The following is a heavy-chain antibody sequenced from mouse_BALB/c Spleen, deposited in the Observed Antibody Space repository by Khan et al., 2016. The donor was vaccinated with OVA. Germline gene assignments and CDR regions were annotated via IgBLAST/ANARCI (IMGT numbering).Heavy chain of an antibody. J-gene: IGHJ3*01. Sequence: VQLQQSGPGLVKPSQSLSLTCSVTGYSITSAYYWNWIRQFPGNKLEWMGYISSGGSFNYNPSLKNRISITRDTSKNQFFLKLNSVTPEDTATYYCARAGRWFDYWGQGTLVTVSA. CDR2: ISSGGSF. D-gene: IGHD3-3*01. CDR3: ARAGRWFDY. V-gene: IGHV3-6*02. CDR1: GYSITSAYY.